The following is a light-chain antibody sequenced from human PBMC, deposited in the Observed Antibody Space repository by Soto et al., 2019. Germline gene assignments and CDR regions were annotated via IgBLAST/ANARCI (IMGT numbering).Light chain of an antibody. V-gene: IGKV3D-15*01. J-gene: IGKJ4*01. CDR2: GAS. CDR1: QSVDSN. Sequence: EIVMTQSPATLSVSPGERATLSCRASQSVDSNLAWYQQKPGQAPRLLIFGASTRATGIPARFSGSGSGTDFTLTISSPQSEDFGVYFCQQYHNWPLTFGGGTKVDIK. CDR3: QQYHNWPLT.